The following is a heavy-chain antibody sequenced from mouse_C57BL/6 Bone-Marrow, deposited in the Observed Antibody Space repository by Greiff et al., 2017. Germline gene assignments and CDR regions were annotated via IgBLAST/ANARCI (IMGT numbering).Heavy chain of an antibody. D-gene: IGHD1-1*01. CDR1: GFSLSTSGMG. CDR2: IYWDDDK. CDR3: ARRPYYYGSSYPWYFDV. Sequence: QVTLKVYGPGILQSSQTLSLTCSFSGFSLSTSGMGVSWIRQPSGKGLEWLAHIYWDDDKRYNPSLKSRLTISKDTSRNQVFLKITSVDTADTATYYCARRPYYYGSSYPWYFDVWGTGTTVTVSS. J-gene: IGHJ1*03. V-gene: IGHV8-12*01.